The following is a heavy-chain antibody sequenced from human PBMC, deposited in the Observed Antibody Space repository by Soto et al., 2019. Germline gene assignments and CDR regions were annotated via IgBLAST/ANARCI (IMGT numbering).Heavy chain of an antibody. CDR3: ARDIGYGGYGYYYYGMDV. J-gene: IGHJ6*02. D-gene: IGHD5-12*01. V-gene: IGHV3-33*01. Sequence: QVQLVESGGGVVQPGRSLRLSCAASGFTFSSYGMHWVRQAPGKGLEWVAVIWYDGSNKYYADSVKGRFTISRDNSKNTLYLQMNSLRAEDTAVYYGARDIGYGGYGYYYYGMDVWGQGTTVTVSS. CDR2: IWYDGSNK. CDR1: GFTFSSYG.